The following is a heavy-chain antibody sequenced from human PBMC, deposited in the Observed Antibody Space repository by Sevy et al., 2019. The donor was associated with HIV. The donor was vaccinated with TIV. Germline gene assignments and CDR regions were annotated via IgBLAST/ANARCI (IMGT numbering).Heavy chain of an antibody. D-gene: IGHD3-3*01. Sequence: SETLSLTCSVSGDSISSSSYYWVWIRQPPGKGLDWIGTIYYSGRTYYNPSLKSRVTVSVDTSKNQFSLRVSSVTAADTAVYYCASIKIFGVVSDYSDYWGQGTLVTVSS. J-gene: IGHJ4*02. CDR2: IYYSGRT. V-gene: IGHV4-39*01. CDR3: ASIKIFGVVSDYSDY. CDR1: GDSISSSSYY.